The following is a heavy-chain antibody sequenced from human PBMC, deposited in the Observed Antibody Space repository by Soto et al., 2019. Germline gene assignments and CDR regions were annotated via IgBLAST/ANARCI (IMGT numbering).Heavy chain of an antibody. CDR3: TKYYSSGNSRAFDY. D-gene: IGHD3-10*01. Sequence: GGSLRLSCAASGFTFRDHYMDWVRQAPGKGLEWVARSRNKANSYTTEYAASVEGRFTISRDDSRNSLYLQMSSLKTEDTAVYYCTKYYSSGNSRAFDYWGQGTLVTVSS. CDR2: SRNKANSYTT. J-gene: IGHJ4*02. V-gene: IGHV3-72*01. CDR1: GFTFRDHY.